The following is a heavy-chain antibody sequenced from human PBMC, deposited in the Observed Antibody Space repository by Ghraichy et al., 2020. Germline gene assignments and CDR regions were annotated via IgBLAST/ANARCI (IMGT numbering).Heavy chain of an antibody. Sequence: ASVKVSCKASGYTFTGYYMHWVRQAPGQGLEWMGWINPNSGGTNYAQKFQGRVTMTRDTSISTAYMELSRLRSDDTAVYYCARETFNAKTMIAAAVVGWFDPWGQGTLVTVSS. CDR2: INPNSGGT. V-gene: IGHV1-2*02. D-gene: IGHD6-13*01. CDR3: ARETFNAKTMIAAAVVGWFDP. CDR1: GYTFTGYY. J-gene: IGHJ5*02.